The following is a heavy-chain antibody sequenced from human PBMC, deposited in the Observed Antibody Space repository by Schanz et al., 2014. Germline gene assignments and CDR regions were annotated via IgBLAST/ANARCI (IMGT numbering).Heavy chain of an antibody. Sequence: QVQLVESGGGVVQPGGSLRLSCAASGFTFSTYGMHWVRQAPGKGLEWVAFIRHDGSKENSADSVKGRFTVSRDNSKNTVYLQMNSLRTEDTAVYYCVKGTDAYWGQGTLVTVSS. CDR1: GFTFSTYG. V-gene: IGHV3-30*02. CDR3: VKGTDAY. CDR2: IRHDGSKE. J-gene: IGHJ4*02.